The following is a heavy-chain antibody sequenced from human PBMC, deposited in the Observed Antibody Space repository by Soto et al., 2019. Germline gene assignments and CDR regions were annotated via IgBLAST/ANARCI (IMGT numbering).Heavy chain of an antibody. Sequence: RASVKVSCKASGYTFTSYDINWVRQATGQGLEWMGWMNPNSGNTGYAQKFQGRVTMTRNTSISTAYMELSSLRSEDTAVYYCARGLPYSGYDWFDYWGQGTLVTVSS. D-gene: IGHD5-12*01. CDR1: GYTFTSYD. CDR2: MNPNSGNT. J-gene: IGHJ4*02. V-gene: IGHV1-8*01. CDR3: ARGLPYSGYDWFDY.